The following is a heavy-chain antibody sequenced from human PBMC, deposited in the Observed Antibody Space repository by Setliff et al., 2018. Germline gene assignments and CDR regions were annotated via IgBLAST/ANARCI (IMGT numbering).Heavy chain of an antibody. V-gene: IGHV4-39*07. CDR1: GGSISSSSYY. CDR3: ARVDFTMLQGVLGQ. D-gene: IGHD3-10*01. J-gene: IGHJ1*01. CDR2: VYFSGYP. Sequence: TSETLSLTCTVSGGSISSSSYYWGWIRQPPGKGLEWLGSVYFSGYPYYNPSLSGRVTISINTSKNQFSLRLTSVTAADTAVYYCARVDFTMLQGVLGQWGQGTLVTVSS.